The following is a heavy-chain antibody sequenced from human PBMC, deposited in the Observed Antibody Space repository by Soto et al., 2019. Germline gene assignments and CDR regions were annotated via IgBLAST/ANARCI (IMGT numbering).Heavy chain of an antibody. Sequence: ASVKVSCKASGGTFYTYTFSWVRQAPGQGLEWMGSITPIYPTTNYAEKFQGRLTVTADGSTNTAYMELNSLTSEDTAVYYCARIPRYSFPTSDDLDSWGQGTLVTVSS. J-gene: IGHJ4*02. CDR3: ARIPRYSFPTSDDLDS. D-gene: IGHD5-18*01. V-gene: IGHV1-69*13. CDR1: GGTFYTYT. CDR2: ITPIYPTT.